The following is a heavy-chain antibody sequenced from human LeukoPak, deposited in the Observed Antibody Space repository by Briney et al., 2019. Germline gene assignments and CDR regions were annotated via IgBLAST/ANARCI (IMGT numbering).Heavy chain of an antibody. CDR1: GGSIRGYY. J-gene: IGHJ6*02. Sequence: SSETLSLTCTVSGGSIRGYYWSWIRQPAGRGLEWIARIDTSGSTNYNPSLKSRVTMSVDTSKNQLSLKLTSVTAADTAVYYCARAGTYGVRAVISSDVWGQGTTVTVSS. CDR2: IDTSGST. V-gene: IGHV4-4*07. CDR3: ARAGTYGVRAVISSDV. D-gene: IGHD3-10*01.